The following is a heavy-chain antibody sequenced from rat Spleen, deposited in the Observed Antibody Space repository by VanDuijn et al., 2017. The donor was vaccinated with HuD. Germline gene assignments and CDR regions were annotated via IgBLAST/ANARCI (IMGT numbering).Heavy chain of an antibody. CDR2: ISYDGSSA. V-gene: IGHV5-29*01. J-gene: IGHJ2*01. CDR1: GFTFSTYG. Sequence: EVQLVESGGGLVQPGRSLKLSCAASGFTFSTYGMAWVRQTPTKGLEWVATISYDGSSAYYRDSVKGRFTISRDNAKRTLYLQMDSLRSEDTATYYCARHPGYPGCFDYWGQGVMVTVSS. D-gene: IGHD1-4*01. CDR3: ARHPGYPGCFDY.